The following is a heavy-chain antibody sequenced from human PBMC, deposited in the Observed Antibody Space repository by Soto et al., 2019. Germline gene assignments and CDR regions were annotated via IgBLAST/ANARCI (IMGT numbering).Heavy chain of an antibody. CDR2: ISNSGGST. CDR1: GFTFSSYA. Sequence: GGSLRLSCAASGFTFSSYAMSWVRQAPGKGLEWVSAISNSGGSTYYADSVKGRFTISRDNSKNTLYLQMNSLRAEDTAIYYCAKIVSSGGQSYWGQGTLVTVSS. D-gene: IGHD1-26*01. CDR3: AKIVSSGGQSY. J-gene: IGHJ4*02. V-gene: IGHV3-23*01.